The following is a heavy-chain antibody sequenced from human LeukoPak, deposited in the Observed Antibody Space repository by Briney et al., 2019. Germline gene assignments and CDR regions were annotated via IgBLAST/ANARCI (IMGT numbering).Heavy chain of an antibody. V-gene: IGHV3-23*01. CDR1: GFTFNSYA. D-gene: IGHD4-17*01. CDR3: AKEKTDFTVTTKQAFDP. Sequence: SGGSLRLSCAASGFTFNSYAMDWVRQTSGKGLEWVSSISGSGGTTYYADSVKGRFTISRDNSKNTLYLQMNSLRAEDTAVYYCAKEKTDFTVTTKQAFDPWGQGTLVTVSS. J-gene: IGHJ5*02. CDR2: ISGSGGTT.